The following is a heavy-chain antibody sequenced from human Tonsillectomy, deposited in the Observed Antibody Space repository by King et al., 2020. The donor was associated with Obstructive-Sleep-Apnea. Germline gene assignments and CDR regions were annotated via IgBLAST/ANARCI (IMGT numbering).Heavy chain of an antibody. J-gene: IGHJ4*02. V-gene: IGHV3-9*01. D-gene: IGHD3-10*01. CDR2: ISWTSGSM. Sequence: VQLVESGGGLVQPGRSLRLSCAASGFTFDDYAMHWVRQAPGKGLEWVSGISWTSGSMGYAASVKGRVTISRDNAKNSLYVQMNSLRAEDTALYYCAKDITYYYGSGSYGYFDYWGQGTLVTVSS. CDR3: AKDITYYYGSGSYGYFDY. CDR1: GFTFDDYA.